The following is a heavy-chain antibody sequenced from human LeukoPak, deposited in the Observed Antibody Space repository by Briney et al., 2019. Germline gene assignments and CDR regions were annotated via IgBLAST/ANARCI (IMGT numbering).Heavy chain of an antibody. V-gene: IGHV3-69-1*02. CDR1: GFTFSDSY. CDR3: ARDSFDCSGGSCYFVPIPHYYYYYMDV. J-gene: IGHJ6*03. Sequence: AGGSLRLSCAASGFTFSDSYMTWVRKAPGKGLEWASIIYSGGSTFYADSVKGRFTISRDNAKNSLYLQMNSLRAEDTAVYYCARDSFDCSGGSCYFVPIPHYYYYYMDVWGKGTTVTISS. D-gene: IGHD2-15*01. CDR2: IYSGGST.